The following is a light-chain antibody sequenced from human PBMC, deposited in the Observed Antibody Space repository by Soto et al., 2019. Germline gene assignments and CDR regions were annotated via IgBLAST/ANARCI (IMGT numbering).Light chain of an antibody. CDR3: QQYGKLIPWT. Sequence: EVVLTQSPGTVSLSPGERATLSCRASQSVTNNYLAWYQQKAGQAPRLLIYAASSRATGIPDRFSGSGSGTDFSLRNSRLQPEALPVCFCQQYGKLIPWTFGQGTKVEIK. V-gene: IGKV3-20*01. CDR2: AAS. CDR1: QSVTNNY. J-gene: IGKJ1*01.